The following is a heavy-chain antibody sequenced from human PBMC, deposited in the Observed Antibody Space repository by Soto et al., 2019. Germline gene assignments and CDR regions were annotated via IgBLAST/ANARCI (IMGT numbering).Heavy chain of an antibody. J-gene: IGHJ3*02. CDR2: ISSGSSYI. Sequence: EVXXVXSXGGLXKPGXXLXXXCAASGFTFSSYSMNWVRQAPGKGLEWVSSISSGSSYIYFADSVKGRFXIXXXXXXXXXXXXMNSLRAEDTAVYYCARDGMTAIFPHAFDIWGQXTMVTVSS. CDR1: GFTFSSYS. CDR3: ARDGMTAIFPHAFDI. V-gene: IGHV3-21*01. D-gene: IGHD2-21*02.